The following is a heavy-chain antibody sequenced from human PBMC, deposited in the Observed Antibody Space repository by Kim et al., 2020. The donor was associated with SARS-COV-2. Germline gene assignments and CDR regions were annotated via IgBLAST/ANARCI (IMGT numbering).Heavy chain of an antibody. Sequence: SETLSLTCTVSGGSIGSYYWSWIRQPPGKGLEWIGYIYYSGSTNYNPSLKSRVTISVDTSKNQFSLKLSSVTAADTAVYYCAREGSEDSSGWYPNFDYWGQGTLVTVSS. CDR2: IYYSGST. V-gene: IGHV4-59*13. J-gene: IGHJ4*02. D-gene: IGHD6-19*01. CDR1: GGSIGSYY. CDR3: AREGSEDSSGWYPNFDY.